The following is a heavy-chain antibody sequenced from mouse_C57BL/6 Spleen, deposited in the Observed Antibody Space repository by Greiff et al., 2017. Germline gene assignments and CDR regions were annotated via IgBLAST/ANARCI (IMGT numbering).Heavy chain of an antibody. D-gene: IGHD4-1*01. CDR3: ARGGNWDGYYFDY. Sequence: QVQLQQSGAELVKPGASVKISCKASGYAFSSYWMNWVKQRPGKGLEWIGQIYPGDGDTNYNGKFKGKATLTADQSSSTADMQLSSLISEESAVYCCARGGNWDGYYFDYWGQGTTRTVSS. CDR2: IYPGDGDT. CDR1: GYAFSSYW. V-gene: IGHV1-80*01. J-gene: IGHJ2*01.